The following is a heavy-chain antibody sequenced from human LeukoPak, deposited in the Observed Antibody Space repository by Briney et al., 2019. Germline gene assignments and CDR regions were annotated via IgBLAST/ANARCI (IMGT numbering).Heavy chain of an antibody. CDR2: IYETGST. CDR3: ARGRDDYDSLIGSANAYYFDY. Sequence: SQTLSLTCAVSGDSISTGGYSWTWIRQPPGKGLQWIGSIYETGSTSYNPSLQSRVTISIGRSKNQFSLGLTSVTAADTAVYYCARGRDDYDSLIGSANAYYFDYWGQGTLVTVSS. J-gene: IGHJ4*02. V-gene: IGHV4-30-2*01. CDR1: GDSISTGGYS. D-gene: IGHD3-9*01.